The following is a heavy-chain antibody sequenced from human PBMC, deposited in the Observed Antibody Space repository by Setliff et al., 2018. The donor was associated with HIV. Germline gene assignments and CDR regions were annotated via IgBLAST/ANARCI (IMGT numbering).Heavy chain of an antibody. CDR3: ARVGASGVPSTMDYYYYMDV. CDR2: IYASGNT. J-gene: IGHJ6*03. Sequence: SETLSLTCTVSGGSITSTSYYWTWIRQPAGKGLEWIGRIYASGNTKYNPSLESRVTMSVDTSRTQFSLKLRSVTAADTAVYYCARVGASGVPSTMDYYYYMDVWGKGTTVTVSS. CDR1: GGSITSTSYY. D-gene: IGHD3-10*01. V-gene: IGHV4-61*02.